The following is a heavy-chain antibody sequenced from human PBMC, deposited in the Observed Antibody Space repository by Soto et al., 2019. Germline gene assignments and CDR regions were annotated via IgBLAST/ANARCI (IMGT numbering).Heavy chain of an antibody. CDR1: GFTFSSYG. CDR2: ISYDGSNK. J-gene: IGHJ6*03. V-gene: IGHV3-30*18. CDR3: AKDLGSGYCSSTSCYHPYYYYMDV. Sequence: QVQLVESGGGVVQPGRSLRLSCAASGFTFSSYGMHWVRQAPGKGLEWVAVISYDGSNKYYADSVKGRFTISRDNSKNTLYLQMNSLRAEDTAVYYCAKDLGSGYCSSTSCYHPYYYYMDVWGKGTTVTVSS. D-gene: IGHD2-2*01.